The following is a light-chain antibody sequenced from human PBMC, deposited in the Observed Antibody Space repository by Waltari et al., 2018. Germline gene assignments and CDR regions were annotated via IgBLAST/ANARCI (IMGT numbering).Light chain of an antibody. CDR1: QTVLYSSNNKNY. CDR2: WAS. J-gene: IGKJ5*01. CDR3: QQFYNIPIT. V-gene: IGKV4-1*01. Sequence: DIVMTQSPDSLAVSVGERATIHCRSSQTVLYSSNNKNYLGWYQQKPGQPPRLLINWASTRESGVPDRFSGSGSGTDVTLTISSLEAEDAAVYYCQQFYNIPITFGQGTRLEIQ.